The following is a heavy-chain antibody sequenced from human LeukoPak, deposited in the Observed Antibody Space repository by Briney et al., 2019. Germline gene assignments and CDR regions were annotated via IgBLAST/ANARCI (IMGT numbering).Heavy chain of an antibody. CDR1: GGSISSYY. D-gene: IGHD6-13*01. CDR3: ANLAAAGTPSFDY. CDR2: ISGSGGST. Sequence: QPSETLSLTCTVSGGSISSYYWSWIRQAPGKGLEWVSAISGSGGSTYYADSVKGRFTISRGNSKNTLYLQMNSLRAEDTAVYYCANLAAAGTPSFDYWGQGTLVTVSS. J-gene: IGHJ4*02. V-gene: IGHV3-23*01.